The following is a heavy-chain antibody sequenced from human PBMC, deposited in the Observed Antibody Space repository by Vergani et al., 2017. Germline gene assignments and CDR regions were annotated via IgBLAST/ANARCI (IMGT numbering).Heavy chain of an antibody. CDR2: INPNSGGT. Sequence: QVQLVQSGAEVKKPGASVKVSCKASGYTFTGYYMHWVRQAPGQGLKWMGRINPNSGGTNYAQIFQGRVTMTWDTSISTAYMELSGLTSDDTALYYCARAGRFEYSSSSFDYWGQGTLVTVSS. D-gene: IGHD6-6*01. CDR3: ARAGRFEYSSSSFDY. J-gene: IGHJ4*02. CDR1: GYTFTGYY. V-gene: IGHV1-2*06.